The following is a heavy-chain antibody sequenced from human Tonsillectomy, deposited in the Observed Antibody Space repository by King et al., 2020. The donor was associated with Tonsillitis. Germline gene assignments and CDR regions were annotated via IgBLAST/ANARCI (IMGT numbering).Heavy chain of an antibody. D-gene: IGHD5-18*01. J-gene: IGHJ6*02. Sequence: VQLVESGGGLVQPGGSLRLSCAASGFTFSNYWMTWVRQAPGKGLEWVANIKQDGNEKHYVDSVEGRFTISRDNAKNSLYLQMNSLRAEDTAGYYCERVSSASHTDYYYYYALDVWGQGTTVTVSS. CDR1: GFTFSNYW. CDR2: IKQDGNEK. V-gene: IGHV3-7*03. CDR3: ERVSSASHTDYYYYYALDV.